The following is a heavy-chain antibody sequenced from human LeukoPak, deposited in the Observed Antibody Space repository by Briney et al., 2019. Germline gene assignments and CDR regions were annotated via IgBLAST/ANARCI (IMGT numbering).Heavy chain of an antibody. CDR2: IYYSGST. V-gene: IGHV4-39*07. Sequence: SGTLSLTCTVSGGSIRSSSYYWGWIRQPPGKGLEWIGSIYYSGSTYYNPSLKSRVTISVDKSKNQFSLKLSSVTAADTAVYYCARVIYGSKWFDPWGQGTLVTVSS. CDR3: ARVIYGSKWFDP. CDR1: GGSIRSSSYY. D-gene: IGHD2-2*02. J-gene: IGHJ5*02.